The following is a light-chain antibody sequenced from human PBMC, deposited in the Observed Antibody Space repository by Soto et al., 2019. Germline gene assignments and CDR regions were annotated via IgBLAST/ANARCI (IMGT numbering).Light chain of an antibody. CDR1: QTVSSSN. J-gene: IGKJ3*01. CDR3: QQYAGSPFT. CDR2: GAS. V-gene: IGKV3-20*01. Sequence: EIVLTQSPGTLSFSPGERATLSCRASQTVSSSNLAWYQQKPGQAPRLLIYGASSRAAGIPDRFSGSGSGTDFTLTISRLEPEDFAVYYCQQYAGSPFTFGPGTRVDIK.